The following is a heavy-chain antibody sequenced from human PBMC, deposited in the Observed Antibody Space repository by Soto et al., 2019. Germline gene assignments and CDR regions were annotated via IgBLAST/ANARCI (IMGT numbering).Heavy chain of an antibody. CDR3: ARGRSTSWGSDY. V-gene: IGHV1-8*01. Sequence: QVQLVQSGAEVKKPGASVKVSCKTSGYTFTSYDINWVRQATGHGLEWMGWMNPNSGNTGYAKNLQGRATMTRNPSISTASMELSGLRSDDAAVYYCARGRSTSWGSDYWGQGTLVTVSS. CDR1: GYTFTSYD. J-gene: IGHJ4*02. D-gene: IGHD6-13*01. CDR2: MNPNSGNT.